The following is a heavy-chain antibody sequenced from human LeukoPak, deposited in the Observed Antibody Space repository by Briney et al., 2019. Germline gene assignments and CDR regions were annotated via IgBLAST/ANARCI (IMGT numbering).Heavy chain of an antibody. CDR2: INPNSGGT. CDR1: GYTFTGYY. Sequence: ASVKVSCKASGYTFTGYYMHWVRQAPGQGLEWMGWINPNSGGTNYAQKFQGRVTMTRDTSISTAYMELSRLRSDDTAVYYCARRGEWLRLGVNYFDYWGQGTLVTVSS. D-gene: IGHD5-12*01. V-gene: IGHV1-2*02. CDR3: ARRGEWLRLGVNYFDY. J-gene: IGHJ4*02.